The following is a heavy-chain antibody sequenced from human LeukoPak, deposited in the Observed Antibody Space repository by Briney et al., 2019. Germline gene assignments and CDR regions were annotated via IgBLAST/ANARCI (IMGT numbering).Heavy chain of an antibody. V-gene: IGHV1-8*02. CDR1: GYTFTSYG. CDR2: MNPNSGNT. D-gene: IGHD3-10*01. CDR3: ARVYSGLLWFGELLRDAFDI. Sequence: ASVKVSCKASGYTFTSYGISWVRQAPGQGLEWMGWMNPNSGNTGYAQKFQGRVTMTRNTSISTAYMELSSLRSEDTAVYYCARVYSGLLWFGELLRDAFDIWGQGTMVTVSS. J-gene: IGHJ3*02.